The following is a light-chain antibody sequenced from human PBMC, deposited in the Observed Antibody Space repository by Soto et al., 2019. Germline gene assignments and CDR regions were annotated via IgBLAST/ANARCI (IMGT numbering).Light chain of an antibody. CDR3: SSYTSSSSYV. CDR2: EVS. Sequence: QSVLTQPASVSGSPGQSITISCTGTSSDVGGYNYVSWYQQHPGKAPKLMIYEVSNRPSGVSNRFSGSKSGNTAPLTISGLQAEDEADYYCSSYTSSSSYVLGTGTKATVL. J-gene: IGLJ1*01. V-gene: IGLV2-14*01. CDR1: SSDVGGYNY.